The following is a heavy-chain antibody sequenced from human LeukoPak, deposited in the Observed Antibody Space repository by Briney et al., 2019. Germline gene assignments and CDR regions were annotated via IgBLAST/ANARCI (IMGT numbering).Heavy chain of an antibody. CDR2: IKSKTDGGTT. V-gene: IGHV3-15*01. CDR1: GFTFSNAW. J-gene: IGHJ6*03. CDR3: TTDLNYYYYYMDV. Sequence: GGSLRLSCAASGFTFSNAWISWVRQAPGKGLEWVGRIKSKTDGGTTDYAAPVKGRFTISRDDSKNTLYLQMNSLKTEDTAVYYCTTDLNYYYYYMDVWGKGTTVTVSS.